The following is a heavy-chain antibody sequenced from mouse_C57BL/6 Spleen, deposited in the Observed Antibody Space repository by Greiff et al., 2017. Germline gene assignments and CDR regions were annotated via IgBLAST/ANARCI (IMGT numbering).Heavy chain of an antibody. V-gene: IGHV1-64*01. J-gene: IGHJ4*01. Sequence: QVQLQQPGAELVRPGTSVKLSCKASGYTFTSYWMHWVKQRPGQGLEWIGMIHPNSGSTNYNEKFKSKATLTVDKSSSTAYMQLSSLTSEDSAVYYCARTDYYAMDYWGQGTSVTVSS. CDR1: GYTFTSYW. CDR2: IHPNSGST. CDR3: ARTDYYAMDY.